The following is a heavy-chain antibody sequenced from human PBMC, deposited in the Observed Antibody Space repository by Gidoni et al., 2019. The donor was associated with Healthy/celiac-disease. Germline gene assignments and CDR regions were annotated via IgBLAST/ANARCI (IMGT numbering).Heavy chain of an antibody. D-gene: IGHD2-15*01. J-gene: IGHJ6*02. CDR1: GGTFSSYA. Sequence: QVQLVQSGAEVKKPGSSVKVSCKASGGTFSSYAISWVRQAPGQGLEWMGGIIPIFGTANYAQKFQGRVTITADESTSTAYMELSSLRSEDTAVYYCARTYCSGGSCYGDYYYDYGMDVWGQGTTVTVSS. V-gene: IGHV1-69*01. CDR2: IIPIFGTA. CDR3: ARTYCSGGSCYGDYYYDYGMDV.